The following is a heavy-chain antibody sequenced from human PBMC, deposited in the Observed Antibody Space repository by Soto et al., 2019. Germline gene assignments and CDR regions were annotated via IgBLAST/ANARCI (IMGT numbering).Heavy chain of an antibody. CDR3: ARSRSGAVADSFDF. V-gene: IGHV3-30*04. CDR1: GFIFSRYA. J-gene: IGHJ4*02. Sequence: QVQVVESGGGVVQPGRSLRLSCAASGFIFSRYAIHRVRQAPGKGLEWLAVISKDGSSKYYLDSVKGRFTISRDNSKNTVDVEMNSLSDEDTALYYCARSRSGAVADSFDFWGQGTLVTVSS. CDR2: ISKDGSSK. D-gene: IGHD3-10*01.